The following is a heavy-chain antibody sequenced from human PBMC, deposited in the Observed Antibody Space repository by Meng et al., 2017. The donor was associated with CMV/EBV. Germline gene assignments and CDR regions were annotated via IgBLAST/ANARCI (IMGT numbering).Heavy chain of an antibody. CDR1: GFTFSSYS. V-gene: IGHV3-48*01. Sequence: GGSLRLSCAASGFTFSSYSMNWVRQAPGKGLEWVSYISSSSSTIYYADSVKGRFTISRDNSKNTLYLQMNSLRAEDTAVYYCARELPGVVDSLIYYYYGMDVWGQGTTVTVSS. CDR3: ARELPGVVDSLIYYYYGMDV. D-gene: IGHD2-8*01. CDR2: ISSSSSTI. J-gene: IGHJ6*02.